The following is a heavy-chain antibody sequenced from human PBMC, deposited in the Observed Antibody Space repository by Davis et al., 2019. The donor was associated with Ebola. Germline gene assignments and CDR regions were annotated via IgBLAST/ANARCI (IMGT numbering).Heavy chain of an antibody. V-gene: IGHV3-11*04. CDR2: ISSSGSTI. CDR3: TRGGYYNSGSYVTPPFDY. Sequence: GESLKISCAASGFTFSDYYMSWIRQAPGKGLEWVSYISSSGSTIYYADSVKGRFTISRDNAKNTLYLQMNSLRAEDTAMYYCTRGGYYNSGSYVTPPFDYWGQGTLVTVSS. J-gene: IGHJ4*02. D-gene: IGHD3-10*01. CDR1: GFTFSDYY.